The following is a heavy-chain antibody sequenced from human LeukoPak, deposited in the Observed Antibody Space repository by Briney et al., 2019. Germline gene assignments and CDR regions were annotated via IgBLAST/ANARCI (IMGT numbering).Heavy chain of an antibody. CDR3: AKAGDYYDSSGYFDY. CDR1: GFTFSSYG. V-gene: IGHV3-30*18. J-gene: IGHJ4*02. CDR2: ISYDGSNK. Sequence: PGGSLRLSCAASGFTFSSYGMHWVRQAPGKGLEGGAVISYDGSNKYYADSVKGRFTISRDNSKNTLYLQMNSLRAEDTAVYYCAKAGDYYDSSGYFDYWGQGTLVTVSS. D-gene: IGHD3-22*01.